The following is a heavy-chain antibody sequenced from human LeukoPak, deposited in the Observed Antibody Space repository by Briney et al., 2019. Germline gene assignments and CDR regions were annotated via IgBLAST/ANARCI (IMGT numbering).Heavy chain of an antibody. V-gene: IGHV3-23*01. CDR3: AKVGDSSSWPYDAFDI. CDR2: ISGSGGST. Sequence: GGSLRLSCAASGFTFSSYAMSWVRQAPGKGLEWVPAISGSGGSTYYADSVKGRFTISRDNSKNTLYLQMNSLRAEDTAVYYCAKVGDSSSWPYDAFDIWGQGTVVTVSS. D-gene: IGHD6-13*01. CDR1: GFTFSSYA. J-gene: IGHJ3*02.